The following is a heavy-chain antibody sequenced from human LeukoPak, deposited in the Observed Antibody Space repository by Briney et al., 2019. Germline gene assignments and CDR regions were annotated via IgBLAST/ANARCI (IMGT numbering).Heavy chain of an antibody. J-gene: IGHJ3*02. D-gene: IGHD2-2*01. Sequence: SQTPSLTCTVSGGSISSGGYYWSWIRQHPGKGLEWIGYIYYGGSTYYNPSLKSRVTISVDTSKNQFSLKLSSVTAADTAVYYCARDGVILGYCSSTSCPDAFDIWGQGTMVTVSS. V-gene: IGHV4-31*03. CDR2: IYYGGST. CDR3: ARDGVILGYCSSTSCPDAFDI. CDR1: GGSISSGGYY.